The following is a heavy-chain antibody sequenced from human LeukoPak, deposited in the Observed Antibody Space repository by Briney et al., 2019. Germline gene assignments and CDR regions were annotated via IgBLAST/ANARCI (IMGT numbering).Heavy chain of an antibody. J-gene: IGHJ4*02. V-gene: IGHV3-7*01. D-gene: IGHD3-22*01. CDR3: ARGFSGYYYDLFDY. Sequence: GGSLRLSCAASGFTFSDYWMTWVRQAPGKGLEWVANMKQDGSEKYYVDSVKGRFTISRDNAKNSLYLQMNSLRAEDTAVYYCARGFSGYYYDLFDYWGQGTLVTVSS. CDR2: MKQDGSEK. CDR1: GFTFSDYW.